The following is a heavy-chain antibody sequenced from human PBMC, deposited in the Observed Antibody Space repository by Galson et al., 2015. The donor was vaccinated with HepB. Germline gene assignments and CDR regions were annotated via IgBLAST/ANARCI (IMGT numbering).Heavy chain of an antibody. CDR2: IDPTASYT. Sequence: QSGAEVKKPGESLRISCKASGYNFSTNYWISWVRQMPGKGLDWIGRIDPTASYTYYNPSFEGHVTISADKSINTVYLQWNSLRASDTAMYYCARLGHEGYHYYGMDVWGQGTTVTVSS. V-gene: IGHV5-10-1*01. CDR3: ARLGHEGYHYYGMDV. D-gene: IGHD7-27*01. CDR1: GYNFSTNYW. J-gene: IGHJ6*02.